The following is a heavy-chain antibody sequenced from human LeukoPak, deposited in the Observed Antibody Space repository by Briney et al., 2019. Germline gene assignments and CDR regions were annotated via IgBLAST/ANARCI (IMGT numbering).Heavy chain of an antibody. D-gene: IGHD6-19*01. CDR2: INQDGGEK. CDR1: GFTFSSYW. CDR3: TRGGGGDGSGWSTTDY. Sequence: GGSLRLSCVASGFTFSSYWMSWVRQAPGKGLEWVANINQDGGEKYAVDSAKGRFTISRDNAKNSLYLQMNSLRVEDTAMYYCTRGGGGDGSGWSTTDYWGQGTLVTISS. V-gene: IGHV3-7*01. J-gene: IGHJ4*02.